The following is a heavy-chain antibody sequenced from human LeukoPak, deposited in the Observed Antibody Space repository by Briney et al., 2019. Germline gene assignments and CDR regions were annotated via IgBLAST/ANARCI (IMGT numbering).Heavy chain of an antibody. CDR3: AKDHTFGDLF. J-gene: IGHJ4*02. Sequence: PGGSLRLSCAASGFTFSYYYMTWIRQAPGKGLEWVAYISTTGDTIYYADSVKGRVTISRDNTKDSLYLQMNSLRAEDTAVYYCAKDHTFGDLFWGQGTLVTVSS. CDR1: GFTFSYYY. D-gene: IGHD3-16*01. CDR2: ISTTGDTI. V-gene: IGHV3-11*04.